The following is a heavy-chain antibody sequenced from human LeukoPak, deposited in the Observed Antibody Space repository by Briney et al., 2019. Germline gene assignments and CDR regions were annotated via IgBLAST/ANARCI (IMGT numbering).Heavy chain of an antibody. D-gene: IGHD5-18*01. Sequence: ASETLSLTCTVSGGSISSYYWSWIRQPPGKGLEWIGYIYYSGSTNYNPSLKSRVTISVDTSKNQFSLKLSSVTAADTALYYCAGGYIYGSTYYYMDVWGKGTTVTISS. CDR2: IYYSGST. CDR1: GGSISSYY. J-gene: IGHJ6*03. V-gene: IGHV4-59*01. CDR3: AGGYIYGSTYYYMDV.